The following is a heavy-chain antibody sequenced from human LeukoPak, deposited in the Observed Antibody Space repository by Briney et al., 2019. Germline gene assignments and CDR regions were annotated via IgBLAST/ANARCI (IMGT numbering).Heavy chain of an antibody. D-gene: IGHD2-15*01. V-gene: IGHV4-61*01. CDR1: GGSISSSTYY. J-gene: IGHJ5*02. CDR2: IYYSGST. CDR3: ARVLGYCSGGSCHGRFDP. Sequence: SETLSLTCTVSGGSISSSTYYWSWIRQPPGKGLEWIGYIYYSGSTKYNPSLKSRVTTSVDTSKNQFSLKLSSVTAADTAVYYCARVLGYCSGGSCHGRFDPWGQGTLVTVSS.